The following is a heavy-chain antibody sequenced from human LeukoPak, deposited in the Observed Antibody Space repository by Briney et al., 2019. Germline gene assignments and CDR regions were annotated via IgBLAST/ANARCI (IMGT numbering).Heavy chain of an antibody. Sequence: GGSLRLSCAASGFTFSSYSMHWVRQAPGKGLEWVSCISTSSSYIYYADSVKGRFTISRDNAKNSLYLQMSSLRAEDTAVYYCAKDTASSWWYFDLWGRGTLVTVSS. CDR1: GFTFSSYS. D-gene: IGHD5-18*01. CDR3: AKDTASSWWYFDL. CDR2: ISTSSSYI. V-gene: IGHV3-21*01. J-gene: IGHJ2*01.